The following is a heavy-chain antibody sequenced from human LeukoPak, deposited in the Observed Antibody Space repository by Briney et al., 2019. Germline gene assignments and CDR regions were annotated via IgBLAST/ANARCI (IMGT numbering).Heavy chain of an antibody. CDR1: GFTFSSYS. V-gene: IGHV3-21*01. CDR3: ARDGRPNYGSGSYIRSYWYFDL. J-gene: IGHJ2*01. CDR2: ISSSSSYI. D-gene: IGHD3-10*01. Sequence: GGSRRLSCAASGFTFSSYSMNWVRQAPGRGLEWVSSISSSSSYIYYADSVKGRFTISRDNAKNSLYLQMNSLRAEDTAVYYCARDGRPNYGSGSYIRSYWYFDLWGRGTLVTVSS.